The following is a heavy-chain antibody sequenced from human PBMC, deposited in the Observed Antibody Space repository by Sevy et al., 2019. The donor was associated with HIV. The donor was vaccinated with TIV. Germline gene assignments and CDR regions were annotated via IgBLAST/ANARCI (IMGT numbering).Heavy chain of an antibody. CDR2: INSDGSSA. J-gene: IGHJ4*02. D-gene: IGHD3-10*01. CDR3: ARSPNVHRG. Sequence: GGFLRLSCATSGFIFKNYWMHWVRQVPGKGLVWVSRINSDGSSATYADSVKGRFTISRDNAKNTLYLQMNSLRAEDTAMYYCARSPNVHRGWGQGTLVTVSS. V-gene: IGHV3-74*01. CDR1: GFIFKNYW.